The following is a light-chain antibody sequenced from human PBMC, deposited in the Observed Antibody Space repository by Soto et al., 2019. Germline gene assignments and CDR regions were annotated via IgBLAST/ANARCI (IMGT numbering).Light chain of an antibody. CDR1: SSEVGGYNY. CDR2: DVS. J-gene: IGLJ1*01. V-gene: IGLV2-14*01. CDR3: SSYTSSSTPYV. Sequence: QSVLTQPASVSGSPGQSITISCTGTSSEVGGYNYVSWYQQHPGKAPKLMIYDVSIRPSGVSIRFSGSKSGNTASLTFFGLQAEDEADYYCSSYTSSSTPYVFGTGTKVTVL.